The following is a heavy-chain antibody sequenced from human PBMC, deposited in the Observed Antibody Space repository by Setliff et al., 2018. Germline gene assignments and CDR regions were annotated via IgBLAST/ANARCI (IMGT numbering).Heavy chain of an antibody. V-gene: IGHV4-34*01. J-gene: IGHJ4*02. D-gene: IGHD3-22*01. CDR3: ASLPYYDSSGYSLSYY. CDR2: TSHSGDP. Sequence: SETLSLTCAVYGGSFSGYHWSWIRQPPGKGLEWIGETSHSGDPNYNPSLKSRVTISLDTSKNQFSLKLSSVTAADTAVYYCASLPYYDSSGYSLSYYWGQGTLVTVSS. CDR1: GGSFSGYH.